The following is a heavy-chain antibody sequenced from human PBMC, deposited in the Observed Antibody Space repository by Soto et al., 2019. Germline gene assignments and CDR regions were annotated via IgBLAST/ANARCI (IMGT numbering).Heavy chain of an antibody. J-gene: IGHJ4*02. CDR3: ARVRRIAVAGRFDY. CDR2: IYYSGST. D-gene: IGHD6-19*01. Sequence: SETLSLTCTVSGGSISSYYWSWLRQPPGKGLEWIGYIYYSGSTNYNPSLKSRVTISVDTSKNQFSLKLSSVTAADTAVYYCARVRRIAVAGRFDYWGQGTLVTVSS. V-gene: IGHV4-59*01. CDR1: GGSISSYY.